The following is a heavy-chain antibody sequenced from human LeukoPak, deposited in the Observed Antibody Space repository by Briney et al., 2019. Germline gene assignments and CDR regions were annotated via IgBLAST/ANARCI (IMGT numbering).Heavy chain of an antibody. Sequence: GGSLRLSCAASGFTFSSYAMSWVRQAPGRGLEWVSAISGSGGSTYYADSVKGRFTISRDNSKNTLYLQMNSLRAEDTAVYYCAKDTRYFDWLLDYWGQGTLVTVSS. CDR3: AKDTRYFDWLLDY. V-gene: IGHV3-23*01. D-gene: IGHD3-9*01. J-gene: IGHJ4*02. CDR2: ISGSGGST. CDR1: GFTFSSYA.